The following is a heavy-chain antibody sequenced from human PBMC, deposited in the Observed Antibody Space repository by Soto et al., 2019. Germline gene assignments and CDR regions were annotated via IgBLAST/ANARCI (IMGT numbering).Heavy chain of an antibody. Sequence: SETLSLTCTVSGGSISSSSYYWCWIRHPPGKGLEWIGSIYYSGSTYYNPSLKSRVTISVDTSKNQFSLKLSSVTAADTAVYYCARYYGSGSYIDYWGQGTLVTVSS. CDR2: IYYSGST. V-gene: IGHV4-39*01. CDR3: ARYYGSGSYIDY. D-gene: IGHD3-10*01. J-gene: IGHJ4*02. CDR1: GGSISSSSYY.